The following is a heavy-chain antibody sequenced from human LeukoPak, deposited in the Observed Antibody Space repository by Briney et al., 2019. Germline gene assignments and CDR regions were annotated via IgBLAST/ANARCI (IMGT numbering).Heavy chain of an antibody. V-gene: IGHV1-69*06. CDR3: ARAGLYSSSWYSAFFDY. D-gene: IGHD6-13*01. Sequence: SVKVSCQASGGTLSRYPISWVRQAPGQGLEWMGGIIPPFVTANYVQKFQGRVTITADKSTSTAYMELGSLRSEGTAVYYGARAGLYSSSWYSAFFDYWGQGTLVTVSS. J-gene: IGHJ4*02. CDR2: IIPPFVTA. CDR1: GGTLSRYP.